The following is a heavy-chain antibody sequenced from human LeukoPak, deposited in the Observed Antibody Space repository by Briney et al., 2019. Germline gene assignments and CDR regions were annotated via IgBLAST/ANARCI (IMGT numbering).Heavy chain of an antibody. J-gene: IGHJ6*03. Sequence: ASVKVSCKASGYTFTSYGISWVRQAPGQGLEWMGWISAYNGNTNYAQKLQGRVTMTTDTSTSTAYMELSSLRSEDTAVYYCARDGGYSYGRGLYYYYYYMDVWGKGTTVTISS. CDR2: ISAYNGNT. V-gene: IGHV1-18*01. D-gene: IGHD5-18*01. CDR3: ARDGGYSYGRGLYYYYYYMDV. CDR1: GYTFTSYG.